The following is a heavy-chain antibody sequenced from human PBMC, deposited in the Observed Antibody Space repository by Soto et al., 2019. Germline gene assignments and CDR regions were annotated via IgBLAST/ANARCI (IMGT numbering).Heavy chain of an antibody. CDR3: ERGGISWYRRAPAVFDI. J-gene: IGHJ3*02. V-gene: IGHV3-74*01. Sequence: GGSLRLSCAASGFTFSSYWMHWVRQAPGKGLVWVSRINSDGSSTSYADSVKGRFTISRDNAKNTLYLQMNSLRAEDTAVYYCERGGISWYRRAPAVFDIWGQGKMVPV. CDR2: INSDGSST. CDR1: GFTFSSYW. D-gene: IGHD2-21*01.